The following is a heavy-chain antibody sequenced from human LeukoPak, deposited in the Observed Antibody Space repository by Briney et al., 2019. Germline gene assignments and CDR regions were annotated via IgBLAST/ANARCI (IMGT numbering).Heavy chain of an antibody. Sequence: GGSLRLSCAASGFTFTNAWMSWVRQAPGKGLEWVGRIKSKTNGGTTDYAAPVKDRFTISRDDSKNTLYLQMNSLKAEDTAVYYCTTVDTALVPPYYFDYWGQGTLVTVSS. D-gene: IGHD5-18*01. CDR3: TTVDTALVPPYYFDY. CDR2: IKSKTNGGTT. V-gene: IGHV3-15*01. J-gene: IGHJ4*02. CDR1: GFTFTNAW.